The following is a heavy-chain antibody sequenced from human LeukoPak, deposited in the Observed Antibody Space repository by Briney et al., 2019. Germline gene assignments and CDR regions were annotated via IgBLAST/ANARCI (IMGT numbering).Heavy chain of an antibody. CDR3: ARDLGTYYYDSSGYYFDY. V-gene: IGHV1-18*01. Sequence: ASVKVSCKASGYTFTSYGISWVRQAPGQGLEWMGWISAYNGNANYAQKLQGRVTMTTDTSTSTAYMELRCLRPDDTAVYYCARDLGTYYYDSSGYYFDYWGQGTLVTVSS. CDR1: GYTFTSYG. J-gene: IGHJ4*02. CDR2: ISAYNGNA. D-gene: IGHD3-22*01.